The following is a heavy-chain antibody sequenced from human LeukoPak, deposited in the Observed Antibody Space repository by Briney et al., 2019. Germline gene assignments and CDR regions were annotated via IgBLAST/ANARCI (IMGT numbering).Heavy chain of an antibody. CDR3: ARHIYPDGSPFDS. J-gene: IGHJ4*02. CDR2: ISYTGST. D-gene: IGHD3-10*01. Sequence: SETLSLTCTVSGDSITNNHWSCIRHFPGKGLEWIGYISYTGSTNYNPSLKSRLTISVDTSKNHFSLTLTSVTAADTALYYCARHIYPDGSPFDSWGQGTLVSVTS. CDR1: GDSITNNH. V-gene: IGHV4-59*08.